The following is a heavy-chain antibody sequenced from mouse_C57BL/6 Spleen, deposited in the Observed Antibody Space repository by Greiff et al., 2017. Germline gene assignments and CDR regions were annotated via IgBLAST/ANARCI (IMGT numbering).Heavy chain of an antibody. J-gene: IGHJ2*01. V-gene: IGHV1-55*01. CDR1: GYTFTSYW. D-gene: IGHD3-2*02. Sequence: VQLQQPGAELVKPGASVKMSCKASGYTFTSYWITWVKQRPGQGLEWIGDIYPGSGSTNYNEKFKSKATLTVDTSSSTAYMQLSSLTSDDSAVYCGARREAQATDDWGQGTTLTVSS. CDR2: IYPGSGST. CDR3: ARREAQATDD.